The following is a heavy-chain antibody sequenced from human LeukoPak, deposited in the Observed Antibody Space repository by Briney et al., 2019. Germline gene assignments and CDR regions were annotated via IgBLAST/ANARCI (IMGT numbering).Heavy chain of an antibody. D-gene: IGHD2-15*01. V-gene: IGHV1-69*13. CDR3: ARGSPYQSMDV. CDR2: IIPIFGTA. CDR1: GYTFTNYA. J-gene: IGHJ6*02. Sequence: ASVKVSCKASGYTFTNYAISWVRQAPGQGLEWMGGIIPIFGTANYAQKFQGRGTITADESTSTAYMELSSLRSEDTAVYYCARGSPYQSMDVWGQGTTVTVSS.